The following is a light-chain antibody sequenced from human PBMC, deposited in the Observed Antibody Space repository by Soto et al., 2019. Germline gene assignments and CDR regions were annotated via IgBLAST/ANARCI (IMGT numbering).Light chain of an antibody. Sequence: DIVMTQSPLSLPVTPGEPASISCRSTQSLLNSNGYNYLDWYLQKPGKAPKLLIYDASNLETGVPSRFSGSGSGTDFTFTISSLQPEDIATYYCQQYDNLPLTFGGGTKVDIK. J-gene: IGKJ4*01. CDR3: QQYDNLPLT. CDR2: DAS. CDR1: QSLLNSNGYNY. V-gene: IGKV2-28*01.